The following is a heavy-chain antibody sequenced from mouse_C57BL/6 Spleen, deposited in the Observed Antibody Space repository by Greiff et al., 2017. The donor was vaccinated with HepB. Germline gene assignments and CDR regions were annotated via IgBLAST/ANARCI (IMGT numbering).Heavy chain of an antibody. D-gene: IGHD1-1*01. J-gene: IGHJ4*01. CDR3: ASYYYGRTHYAMDY. CDR2: IYPGSGNT. V-gene: IGHV1-66*01. CDR1: GYSFTSYY. Sequence: VQLQQSGPELVKPGASVKISCKASGYSFTSYYIHWVKQRPGQGLEWIGWIYPGSGNTKYNEKFKGKATLTADTSSSTAYMQLSSLTSEDSAVYYCASYYYGRTHYAMDYWGQGTSVTVSS.